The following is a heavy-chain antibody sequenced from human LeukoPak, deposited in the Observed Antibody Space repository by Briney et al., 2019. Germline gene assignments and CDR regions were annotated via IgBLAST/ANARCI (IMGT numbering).Heavy chain of an antibody. CDR2: IYDSGST. J-gene: IGHJ6*02. D-gene: IGHD2-21*02. CDR1: GGSISSYY. V-gene: IGHV4-59*08. Sequence: SETLSLTCSVSGGSISSYYWSWIRQPPGKGLEWIGYIYDSGSTNYNPSLKSRVTISVDTSKNQFSLKLRSVTAADTAVYYCARLDCGGDCLDDYYYGLDVWGQGTTVTVSS. CDR3: ARLDCGGDCLDDYYYGLDV.